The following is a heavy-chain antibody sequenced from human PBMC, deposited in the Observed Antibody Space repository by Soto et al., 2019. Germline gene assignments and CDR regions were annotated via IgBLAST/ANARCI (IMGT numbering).Heavy chain of an antibody. V-gene: IGHV3-33*01. Sequence: QVQLVESGGGVVQPGRSLRLSCAASGFTFSSYGMHWVRQAPGKGLEWGAVIWYDGSNKYYADSVKGRFTISRDNSKNTMYLQMNSLRAEDTAVYYCARESGYYGSGSYYSNFDYWGQGTLVTVSS. J-gene: IGHJ4*02. D-gene: IGHD3-10*01. CDR1: GFTFSSYG. CDR3: ARESGYYGSGSYYSNFDY. CDR2: IWYDGSNK.